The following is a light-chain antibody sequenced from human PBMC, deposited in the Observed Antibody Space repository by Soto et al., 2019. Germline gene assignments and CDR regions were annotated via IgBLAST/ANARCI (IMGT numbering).Light chain of an antibody. CDR2: DVS. V-gene: IGLV2-14*03. CDR3: TSYTSDSSGV. CDR1: SSDVGGFNH. Sequence: QSALTQPASVSGSPGQSITISCTGTSSDVGGFNHVSWFQQHPGKAPKLMIYDVSNRPSGVSNRFAGSKSGNTASLTISGLQPEDDADYYCTSYTSDSSGVFGTGTKVTVL. J-gene: IGLJ1*01.